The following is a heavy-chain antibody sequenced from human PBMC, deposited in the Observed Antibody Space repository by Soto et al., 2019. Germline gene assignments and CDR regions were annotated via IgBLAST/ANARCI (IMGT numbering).Heavy chain of an antibody. CDR2: ISHKSSAI. D-gene: IGHD3-22*01. Sequence: PGGSLRLSCAASGFTFSDYYMSWIRQAPGKGLEWVSYISHKSSAIYHADSVKGRFTISRDNAKNSLYLQMSSLRAEDTAVYYCAKVFYYYDSSGYYYFDYWGQGTLVTVSS. J-gene: IGHJ4*02. V-gene: IGHV3-11*01. CDR1: GFTFSDYY. CDR3: AKVFYYYDSSGYYYFDY.